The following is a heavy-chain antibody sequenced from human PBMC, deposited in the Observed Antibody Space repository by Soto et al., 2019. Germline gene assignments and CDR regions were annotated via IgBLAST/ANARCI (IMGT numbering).Heavy chain of an antibody. CDR2: IGRGAGTI. Sequence: EVRLVESGGGLVQPGGSLRLSCAASGFTFSNYGMNWVRQAPGRGLEWVSFIGRGAGTIYYADSVKGRFTISRDNAKTSLYRQMNSLRDEDTAVYYCARGYGRSDYWGQGTLVTVSS. V-gene: IGHV3-48*02. CDR3: ARGYGRSDY. CDR1: GFTFSNYG. D-gene: IGHD4-17*01. J-gene: IGHJ4*02.